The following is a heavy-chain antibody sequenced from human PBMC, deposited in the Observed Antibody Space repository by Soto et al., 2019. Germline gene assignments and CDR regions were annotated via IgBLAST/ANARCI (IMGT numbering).Heavy chain of an antibody. J-gene: IGHJ4*02. CDR1: GGPFSDYS. CDR3: ANAGADF. Sequence: SETLSLTCAVYGGPFSDYSWTWIRQPPGKGLEWIGEINHSGATNYNPSLKSRVTMSVDTSKNHFSLKLNSVTAADTAVYYCANAGADFWGQGTQVTVSS. CDR2: INHSGAT. V-gene: IGHV4-34*01.